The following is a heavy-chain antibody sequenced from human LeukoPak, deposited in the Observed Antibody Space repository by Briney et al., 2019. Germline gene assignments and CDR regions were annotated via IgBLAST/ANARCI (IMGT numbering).Heavy chain of an antibody. CDR1: GFTFSSYG. CDR3: AKDVRWGSGSYYNRPRIDY. D-gene: IGHD3-10*01. J-gene: IGHJ4*02. CDR2: ISYDGSNK. Sequence: HPGGSLRLSCAASGFTFSSYGMHWVRQAPGKGLEWVAVISYDGSNKYYADSVKGRFTISRDNSKNTLYLQMNSLRAEDTAVYYCAKDVRWGSGSYYNRPRIDYWGQGTLVTVSS. V-gene: IGHV3-30*18.